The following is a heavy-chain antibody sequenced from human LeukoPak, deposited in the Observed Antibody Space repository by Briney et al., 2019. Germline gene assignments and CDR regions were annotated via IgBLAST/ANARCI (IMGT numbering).Heavy chain of an antibody. V-gene: IGHV3-30*02. CDR3: ASGNNYGYGAYY. Sequence: PGGSLRLSCAASRFTFSSYGMHWVRQAPGKGLEWVAFIQYDGSNSYYADSVKGRFTISRDNSKSTLYLQMNSLRAEDTAAYYCASGNNYGYGAYYWGQGTLVTVSS. CDR2: IQYDGSNS. CDR1: RFTFSSYG. D-gene: IGHD5-18*01. J-gene: IGHJ4*02.